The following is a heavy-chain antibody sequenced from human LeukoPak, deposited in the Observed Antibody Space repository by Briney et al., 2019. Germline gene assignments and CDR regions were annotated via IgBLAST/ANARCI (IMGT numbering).Heavy chain of an antibody. CDR3: AKWASDNRAFDL. CDR1: GTSITSYY. CDR2: GHYSGNT. Sequence: SETLPLTCTVSGTSITSYYWDWIRQAPGQGPEWIGYGHYSGNTKYNPPLKSRVTISVDTSKNQFSLRLSSVTAADTAVYFCAKWASDNRAFDLWGQGTLVTVSS. D-gene: IGHD2-8*01. V-gene: IGHV4-59*08. J-gene: IGHJ4*02.